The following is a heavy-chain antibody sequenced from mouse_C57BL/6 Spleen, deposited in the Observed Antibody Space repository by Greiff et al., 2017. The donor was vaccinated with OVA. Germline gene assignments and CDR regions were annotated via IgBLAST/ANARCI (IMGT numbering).Heavy chain of an antibody. V-gene: IGHV1-72*01. CDR1: GYTFTSYW. CDR2: IDPNSGGT. D-gene: IGHD2-2*01. J-gene: IGHJ3*01. CDR3: AREEVIYYGYDAWFAY. Sequence: QVQLQQPGAELVKPGASVKLSCKASGYTFTSYWMPWVKQRPGRGLEWIGRIDPNSGGTKYNEKFKSKATLTVDKPSSTAYMQLSSLTSEDSAVYYCAREEVIYYGYDAWFAYWGQGTLVTVSA.